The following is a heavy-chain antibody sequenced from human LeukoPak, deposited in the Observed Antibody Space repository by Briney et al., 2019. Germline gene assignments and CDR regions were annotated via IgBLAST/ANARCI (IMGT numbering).Heavy chain of an antibody. CDR3: ARPNLLWFGELHAFDI. CDR1: GYSFTSYW. Sequence: GESLKISCKGSGYSFTSYWIGWVRQMPGKGLEWMGIIYPGDSDTRYSPSFQGQVTISADKSISTAYLQWSSLKASDTAMYYCARPNLLWFGELHAFDIWGQGTMVTVSS. V-gene: IGHV5-51*01. D-gene: IGHD3-10*01. CDR2: IYPGDSDT. J-gene: IGHJ3*02.